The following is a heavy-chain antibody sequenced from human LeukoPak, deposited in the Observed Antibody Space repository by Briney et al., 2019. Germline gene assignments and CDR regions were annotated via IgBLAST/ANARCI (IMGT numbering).Heavy chain of an antibody. V-gene: IGHV4-59*02. CDR1: GGSVSNYY. Sequence: PSETLSLTCTVSGGSVSNYYWSWIRQSPGKGLEWIGYIYYTETSYNPSLKSRVTISADTSKNQFSLKLYSVTAADTAVYYCARALNRYFDIWGQGTMVTVSS. CDR2: IYYTET. CDR3: ARALNRYFDI. J-gene: IGHJ3*02.